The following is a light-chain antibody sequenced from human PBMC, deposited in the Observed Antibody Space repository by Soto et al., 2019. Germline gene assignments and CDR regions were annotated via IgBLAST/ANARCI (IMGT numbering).Light chain of an antibody. V-gene: IGLV2-14*01. CDR2: EVT. CDR3: CSHSASIHWV. CDR1: SRDIGFFNY. J-gene: IGLJ3*02. Sequence: QSALTQPASVSGSPGQSITISCTGTSRDIGFFNYVSWYQQFPGNAPKLIIFEVTNRPSGVSSRFSGSKSGNTASLTISGLQAEDDAVYYCCSHSASIHWVFGGGTKVTVL.